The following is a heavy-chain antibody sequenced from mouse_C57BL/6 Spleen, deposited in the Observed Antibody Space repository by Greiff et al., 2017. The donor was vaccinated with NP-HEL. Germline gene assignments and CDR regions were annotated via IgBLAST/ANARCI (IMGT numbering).Heavy chain of an antibody. D-gene: IGHD2-3*01. CDR2: IYPGDGDT. Sequence: QVQLKQSGAELVKPGASVKISCKASGCAFSSYWMNWVKQRPGKGLEWIGQIYPGDGDTNYNGKFKGKATLTADKSSSTAYMQLSSLTSEDSAVYFCARGDGYYWFAYWGQGTLVTVSA. V-gene: IGHV1-80*01. CDR1: GCAFSSYW. CDR3: ARGDGYYWFAY. J-gene: IGHJ3*01.